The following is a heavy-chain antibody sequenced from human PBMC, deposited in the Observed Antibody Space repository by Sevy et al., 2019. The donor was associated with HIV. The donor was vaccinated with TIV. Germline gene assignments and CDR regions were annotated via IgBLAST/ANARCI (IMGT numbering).Heavy chain of an antibody. Sequence: SETLSLTCAVYGESFSNYYWSWIRLSPGKGLESIGEIDHSGRSDYNPSLKSRVTMSVDTSKNQFSLKLTSVTAADTAVYYVARGPKPLRSDYGDYRGVGYYFDSWGQGTLVTVSS. CDR3: ARGPKPLRSDYGDYRGVGYYFDS. CDR1: GESFSNYY. J-gene: IGHJ4*02. V-gene: IGHV4-34*01. D-gene: IGHD4-17*01. CDR2: IDHSGRS.